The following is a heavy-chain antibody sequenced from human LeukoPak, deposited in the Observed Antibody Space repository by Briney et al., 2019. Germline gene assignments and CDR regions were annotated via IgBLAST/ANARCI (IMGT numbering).Heavy chain of an antibody. J-gene: IGHJ3*02. D-gene: IGHD6-6*01. Sequence: GASVKVSCKASVYTFTGYYMNWVRQAPGQGLEWMGWIYPYSGDTNYAQNFQGRVTMTRDTSISTAYMELSSLKSDDTAVYYCARDRNSGSSLDIWGQGTMLTVSS. CDR1: VYTFTGYY. CDR2: IYPYSGDT. CDR3: ARDRNSGSSLDI. V-gene: IGHV1-2*02.